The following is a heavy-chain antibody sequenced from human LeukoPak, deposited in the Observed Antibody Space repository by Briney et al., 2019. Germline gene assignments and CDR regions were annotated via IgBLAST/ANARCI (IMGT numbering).Heavy chain of an antibody. CDR3: ARGGLLWFGHFDY. CDR2: INHSRST. V-gene: IGHV4-34*01. Sequence: SETLSLTCAVYGGSFSGYYWSWIRQPPGKGLEWIGEINHSRSTNYNPSLKSRVTISVDTSKNQFSLKLSSVTAADTAVYYCARGGLLWFGHFDYWGQGTLVTVSS. D-gene: IGHD3-10*01. J-gene: IGHJ4*02. CDR1: GGSFSGYY.